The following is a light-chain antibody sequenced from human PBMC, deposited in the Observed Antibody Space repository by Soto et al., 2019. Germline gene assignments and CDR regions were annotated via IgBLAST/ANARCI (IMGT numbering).Light chain of an antibody. CDR2: KAS. Sequence: DNQTTQSPSTFSASVRHTLTVTCRPSQSVSGWLAWYQHKLGEAHKLLIYKASSLESGVPSRFSGSGSGTEFTLTISSPQPDDFATYYCQQYNSISGTFGQGTKVDIK. J-gene: IGKJ1*01. V-gene: IGKV1-5*03. CDR1: QSVSGW. CDR3: QQYNSISGT.